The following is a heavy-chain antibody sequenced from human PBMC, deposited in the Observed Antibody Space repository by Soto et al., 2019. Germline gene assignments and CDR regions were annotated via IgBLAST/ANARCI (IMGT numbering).Heavy chain of an antibody. J-gene: IGHJ4*02. CDR2: ISGSGGST. CDR3: AKEGPRHLRITMVRPKSSEFDY. V-gene: IGHV3-23*01. D-gene: IGHD3-10*01. Sequence: PGGSLRLSCAASGFTFSSYAMSWVRQAPGKGLEWVSAISGSGGSTYYADSVKGRFTISRDNSKNTLYLQMNSLRAEDTAVYYCAKEGPRHLRITMVRPKSSEFDYWGQGTLVTVSS. CDR1: GFTFSSYA.